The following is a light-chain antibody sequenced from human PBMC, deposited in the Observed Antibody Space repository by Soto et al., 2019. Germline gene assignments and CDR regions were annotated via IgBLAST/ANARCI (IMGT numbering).Light chain of an antibody. CDR2: GTS. Sequence: EIVLTQSPGTLSLSPGERATFSCRTSQTVNTEFLAWYQQKPGLAPRLLIHGTSNRATGIPDRFSGSGSGTDFPFTISALEPEDFAVYYCQRYGSSPLYAFGQGTKLEI. V-gene: IGKV3-20*01. J-gene: IGKJ2*01. CDR1: QTVNTEF. CDR3: QRYGSSPLYA.